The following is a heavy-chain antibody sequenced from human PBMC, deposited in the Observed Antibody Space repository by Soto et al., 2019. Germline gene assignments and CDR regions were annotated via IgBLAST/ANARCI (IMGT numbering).Heavy chain of an antibody. CDR2: ILYDGSNK. CDR1: GFSFRGYA. V-gene: IGHV3-33*01. D-gene: IGHD3-9*01. Sequence: GSLRLSCTASGFSFRGYAMHWVRQAPGKGLEWVAVILYDGSNKHFADSVKGRFTVSRDNSNDTFYLQMDSLRAEDTAVYYCARELILGSLSVYYYHGMDVWGQGTMVTVSS. J-gene: IGHJ6*02. CDR3: ARELILGSLSVYYYHGMDV.